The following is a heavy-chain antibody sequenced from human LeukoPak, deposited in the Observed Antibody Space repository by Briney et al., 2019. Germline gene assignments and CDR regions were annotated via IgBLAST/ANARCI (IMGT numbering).Heavy chain of an antibody. Sequence: GGSLRLSCAASGFTFSSYDMHWVRQATGKGLEWVSAIGTAGDTYYPGSVKGRFAISRENAKNSLYLQMNSLRAGDTAVYYCARYDFWSGYYDYWGQGTLVTVSS. CDR1: GFTFSSYD. J-gene: IGHJ4*02. CDR2: IGTAGDT. D-gene: IGHD3-3*01. V-gene: IGHV3-13*01. CDR3: ARYDFWSGYYDY.